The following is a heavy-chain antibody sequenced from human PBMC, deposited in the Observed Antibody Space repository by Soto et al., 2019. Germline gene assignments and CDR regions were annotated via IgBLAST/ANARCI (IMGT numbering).Heavy chain of an antibody. CDR1: GYTFTGHY. CDR3: AGGWGGCGGYSSGGGGPYVDV. V-gene: IGHV1-2*02. Sequence: ASVKVSCKASGYTFTGHYMQWVRQAPGQGLEWMGWINPNSGDTNYAQKFQGRVTMTRDTSISTVYMELSRLRSDDTALYYCAGGWGGCGGYSSGGGGPYVDVWGQGTTVTVSS. D-gene: IGHD6-19*01. CDR2: INPNSGDT. J-gene: IGHJ6*02.